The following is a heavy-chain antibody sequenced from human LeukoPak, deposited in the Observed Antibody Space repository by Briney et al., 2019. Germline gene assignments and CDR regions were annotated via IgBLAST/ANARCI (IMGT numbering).Heavy chain of an antibody. CDR1: GFTFSSYS. CDR2: ISSSSSTI. Sequence: GGSLRLSCAASGFTFSSYSMNWVRQAPGKGLEWVSYISSSSSTIYYADSVKGRFTISRDNAKNSLYLQMNSLRAEDTAVYYCARGGYCSSTSCSLTDYWGQGTLVTVSS. D-gene: IGHD2-2*01. V-gene: IGHV3-48*01. J-gene: IGHJ4*02. CDR3: ARGGYCSSTSCSLTDY.